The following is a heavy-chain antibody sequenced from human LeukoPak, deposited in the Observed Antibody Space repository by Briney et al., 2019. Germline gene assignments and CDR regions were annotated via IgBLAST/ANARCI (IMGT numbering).Heavy chain of an antibody. V-gene: IGHV3-30*02. CDR3: AAGFLNDF. Sequence: GGSLRLSCAASAFTFSSYGMHWVRRAPGKGLEWVAFIEYDGSNKYYAESVKGRFTISRDNSKNTLYLQMNSLRDEDTAVYYCAAGFLNDFWGQGTLVTVSS. J-gene: IGHJ4*02. CDR2: IEYDGSNK. D-gene: IGHD3-10*01. CDR1: AFTFSSYG.